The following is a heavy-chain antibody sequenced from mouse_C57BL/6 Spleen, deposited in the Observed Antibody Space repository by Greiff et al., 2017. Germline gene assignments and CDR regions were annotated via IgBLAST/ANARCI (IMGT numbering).Heavy chain of an antibody. D-gene: IGHD1-1*01. Sequence: EVQGVESGAELVRPGSSVKMSCKTSGYTFTSYGINWVKQRPGQGLEWIGYIYIGNGYTEYNEKFKGKATLTSDTSSSTAYMQLSSLTSEDSAIYFCARGGLITTVVDYAMDYWGQGTSVTVSS. V-gene: IGHV1-58*01. CDR3: ARGGLITTVVDYAMDY. J-gene: IGHJ4*01. CDR2: IYIGNGYT. CDR1: GYTFTSYG.